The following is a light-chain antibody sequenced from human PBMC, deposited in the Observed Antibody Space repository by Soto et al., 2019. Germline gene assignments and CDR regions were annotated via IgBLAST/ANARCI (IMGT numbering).Light chain of an antibody. CDR3: QQRSNWLT. CDR2: DAS. Sequence: EIVLTQSPATLSLSPGERATLSCRASQSVSSYLAWYQQKPGQAPRLLIYDASNRATGIPARFSGSGSGTDFTLTISSLEHDDFAVYYCQQRSNWLTFGGGTKVEIK. V-gene: IGKV3-11*01. CDR1: QSVSSY. J-gene: IGKJ4*01.